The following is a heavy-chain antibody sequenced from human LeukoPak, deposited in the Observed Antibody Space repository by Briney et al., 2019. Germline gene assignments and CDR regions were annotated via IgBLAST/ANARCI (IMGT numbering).Heavy chain of an antibody. V-gene: IGHV3-30*03. J-gene: IGHJ5*02. CDR1: GFTFSSYG. Sequence: PGRSLRLSCAASGFTFSSYGMHWVRQAPGKGLEWVAVISYDGSNKYYADSVRGRFTISRDNSKNTLYLQMNSLRAEDTAVYYCARHGTSSTWDRWFDPWGQGTLVTVSS. D-gene: IGHD6-13*01. CDR3: ARHGTSSTWDRWFDP. CDR2: ISYDGSNK.